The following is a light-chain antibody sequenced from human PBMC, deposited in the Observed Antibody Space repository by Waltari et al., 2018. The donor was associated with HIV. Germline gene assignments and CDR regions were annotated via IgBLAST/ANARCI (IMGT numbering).Light chain of an antibody. J-gene: IGLJ3*02. CDR1: SSDVGRYNL. CDR3: CSYAGSSTWV. V-gene: IGLV2-23*01. Sequence: QSALTQPASVSGSPGKSITISCPGTSSDVGRYNLASWYQQHPGKAPKLMLYEGSKRPSGVFNRFSVSKSGNTASLTISGLQAEDEADYYCCSYAGSSTWVFGGGTKLTVL. CDR2: EGS.